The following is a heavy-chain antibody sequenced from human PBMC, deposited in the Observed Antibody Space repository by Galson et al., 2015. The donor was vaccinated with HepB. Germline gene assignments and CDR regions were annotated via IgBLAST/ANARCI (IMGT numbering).Heavy chain of an antibody. Sequence: SETLSLTCTVSGGSISSYYWGWIRQPPGKGLEWIGYIYYSGSTNYNPSLKSRVTISVDTSKNQFSLKLSSVTAADTAVYYCAREKGWEQDAFDIWGQGTMVTVSS. CDR1: GGSISSYY. V-gene: IGHV4-59*01. CDR3: AREKGWEQDAFDI. CDR2: IYYSGST. J-gene: IGHJ3*02. D-gene: IGHD1/OR15-1a*01.